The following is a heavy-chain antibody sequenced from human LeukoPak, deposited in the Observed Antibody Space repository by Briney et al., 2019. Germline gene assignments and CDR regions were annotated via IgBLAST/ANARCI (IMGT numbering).Heavy chain of an antibody. Sequence: ASVKVSCKASGYTLTDYYMHWVRQAPGQGLEWMGWINPNNDGTNYAQKFQGRVTLTSDTSISTSYMELSRLRSDDTAVYYCARDYGDYWGQGTLVTVSS. CDR2: INPNNDGT. D-gene: IGHD4-17*01. V-gene: IGHV1-2*02. CDR1: GYTLTDYY. CDR3: ARDYGDY. J-gene: IGHJ4*02.